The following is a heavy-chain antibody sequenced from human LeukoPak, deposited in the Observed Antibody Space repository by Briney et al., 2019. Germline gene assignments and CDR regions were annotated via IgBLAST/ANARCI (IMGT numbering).Heavy chain of an antibody. Sequence: GGSLRLSCAASGFTFSNAWMTWVRQAPGKGLEWVGRIKRKTDGGTTDYAAPVKGRFTISRDDSKNTLYLQMNSLKTEDTAVYYCAKVYYYDSSETRYFDYWGQGTLVTVSS. J-gene: IGHJ4*02. D-gene: IGHD3-22*01. V-gene: IGHV3-15*01. CDR1: GFTFSNAW. CDR2: IKRKTDGGTT. CDR3: AKVYYYDSSETRYFDY.